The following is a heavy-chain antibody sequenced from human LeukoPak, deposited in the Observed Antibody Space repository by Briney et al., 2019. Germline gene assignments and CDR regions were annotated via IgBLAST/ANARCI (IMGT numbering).Heavy chain of an antibody. CDR3: ASSSIAARPFDY. V-gene: IGHV4-34*01. Sequence: SETLSLTCAVYGGSFCGYYWSWIRQPPGKGLEWIGEINHSGSTNYNPSLKSRVTISVDTSKNQFSLKLSSVTAADTAVYYCASSSIAARPFDYWGQGTLVTVSS. CDR1: GGSFCGYY. D-gene: IGHD6-6*01. CDR2: INHSGST. J-gene: IGHJ4*02.